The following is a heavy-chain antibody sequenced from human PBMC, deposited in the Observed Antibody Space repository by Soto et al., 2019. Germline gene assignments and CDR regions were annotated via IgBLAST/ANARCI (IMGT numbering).Heavy chain of an antibody. CDR2: IYYSGYT. J-gene: IGHJ6*02. CDR3: ARDQTYYFDKNYYHGMDV. Sequence: PSETLSLTCTVSGVSLATGDYYWSWIRQPPGKGLEWIGRIYYSGYTSYNPSLRSRFSISVDTFKNQFFLKLTSVTAADTAVYYCARDQTYYFDKNYYHGMDVWGQGTTVTVSS. V-gene: IGHV4-30-4*01. D-gene: IGHD3-22*01. CDR1: GVSLATGDYY.